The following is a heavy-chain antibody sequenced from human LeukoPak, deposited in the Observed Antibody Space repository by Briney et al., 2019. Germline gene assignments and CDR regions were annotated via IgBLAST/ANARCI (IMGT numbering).Heavy chain of an antibody. CDR1: GLTFSSCA. J-gene: IGHJ3*02. CDR3: AIKGMIVYSYDAFDI. D-gene: IGHD2-8*01. V-gene: IGHV3-23*01. CDR2: ISGSGGTT. Sequence: GGSLRLSCEASGLTFSSCAMSWVRQVPGTGLEWVSGISGSGGTTYYADSVKGRFTISRDNSKNTLYLQMNSLRAEDTAVYYCAIKGMIVYSYDAFDIWGQGTMVTVSS.